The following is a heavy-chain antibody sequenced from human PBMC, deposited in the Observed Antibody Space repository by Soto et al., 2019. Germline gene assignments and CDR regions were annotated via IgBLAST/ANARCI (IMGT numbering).Heavy chain of an antibody. CDR1: GYTFTSYG. CDR2: ISAYNGNT. Sequence: QVQLVQSGAEVKKPGASVKVSCKASGYTFTSYGISWVRQAPGQGLEWMGWISAYNGNTNYAQKLQGRVTMTTDTSTSTAYMELRGVRSDDTAVYYCARDWIVGEKLYGGAGYWGQGTLVTVSS. D-gene: IGHD1-26*01. V-gene: IGHV1-18*01. CDR3: ARDWIVGEKLYGGAGY. J-gene: IGHJ4*02.